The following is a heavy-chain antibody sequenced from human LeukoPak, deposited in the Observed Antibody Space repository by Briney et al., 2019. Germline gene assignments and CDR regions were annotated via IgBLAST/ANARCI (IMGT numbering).Heavy chain of an antibody. Sequence: GGSLRLSCAASGFTFSSYAMSWVRQAPGKGLEWVSAISGSGGSTYYADSVKGRFTISRDNSKNTLYLQMNSLRAEDTAVYYCARWLRWPTDTDNWFDPWGQGTLVTVSS. J-gene: IGHJ5*02. V-gene: IGHV3-23*01. CDR3: ARWLRWPTDTDNWFDP. CDR1: GFTFSSYA. CDR2: ISGSGGST. D-gene: IGHD5-24*01.